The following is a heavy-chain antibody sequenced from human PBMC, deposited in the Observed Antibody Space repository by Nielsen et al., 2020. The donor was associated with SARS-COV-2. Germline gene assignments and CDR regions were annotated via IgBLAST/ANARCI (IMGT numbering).Heavy chain of an antibody. CDR1: GYTFTSYD. CDR2: ISAYNGNT. D-gene: IGHD1-20*01. J-gene: IGHJ6*02. CDR3: ARVHNWKGNYYGMDV. Sequence: ASVKVSCKASGYTFTSYDISWVRQAPGQGLEWMGWISAYNGNTNYAQKLQGRVTMTTDTSTSTAYMELRSLRSDDTAVYYCARVHNWKGNYYGMDVWGQGTTVTVSS. V-gene: IGHV1-18*01.